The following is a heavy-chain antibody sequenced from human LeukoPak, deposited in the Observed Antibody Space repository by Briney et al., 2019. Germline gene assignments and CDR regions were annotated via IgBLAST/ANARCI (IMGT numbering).Heavy chain of an antibody. D-gene: IGHD3-3*01. CDR3: ANSYEAFDY. CDR1: GGSISSGGYY. Sequence: SETLSLTCTVSGGSISSGGYYWSWIRQPPGKGLEWIGYIYHSGSTYYNPSLKSRVTISVDRSKNQFSLKLSSVTAADTAVYYCANSYEAFDYWGQGTLVTVSS. V-gene: IGHV4-30-2*01. CDR2: IYHSGST. J-gene: IGHJ4*02.